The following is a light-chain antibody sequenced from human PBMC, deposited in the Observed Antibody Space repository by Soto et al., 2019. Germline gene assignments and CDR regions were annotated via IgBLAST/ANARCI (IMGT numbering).Light chain of an antibody. CDR2: KVS. V-gene: IGKV2-24*01. Sequence: DIVMTQTPLSSPVTLGQAASISCRSSQSLVHNDGNTYLSWFQQRPGQPPRLLIYKVSDRFSGVPGRFRGSGAGTDFTLTISRVAAEDVGVYYCMQATHSSWTFGQGTKVEI. CDR1: QSLVHNDGNTY. CDR3: MQATHSSWT. J-gene: IGKJ1*01.